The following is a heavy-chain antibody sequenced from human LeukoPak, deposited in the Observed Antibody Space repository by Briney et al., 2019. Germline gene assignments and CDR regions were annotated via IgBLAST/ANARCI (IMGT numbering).Heavy chain of an antibody. Sequence: GESLKISCKGSGYSFTSYWIGWVRQMPGKGLEWMGIIYPGDSDTRYSPSFQGQVTISADKSISTAYLQWSSLKASDTAMYYCARILCDFWSGYYYYYYMDVWGKGTTVTVSS. J-gene: IGHJ6*03. CDR2: IYPGDSDT. V-gene: IGHV5-51*01. CDR1: GYSFTSYW. D-gene: IGHD3-3*01. CDR3: ARILCDFWSGYYYYYYMDV.